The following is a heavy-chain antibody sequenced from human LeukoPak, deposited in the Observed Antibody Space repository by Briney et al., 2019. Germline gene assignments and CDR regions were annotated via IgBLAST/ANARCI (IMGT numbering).Heavy chain of an antibody. Sequence: GGSLRLSCAASGFTFSIYTMNWVRQAPGKGLEWVSSISRGSGSIYYADSVKGRFTISRDNAKNSLSLQMNSLGAEDTAVYYCARDVLSGCLDYWGGGTLVSVSS. CDR3: ARDVLSGCLDY. J-gene: IGHJ4*02. CDR2: ISRGSGSI. V-gene: IGHV3-21*01. CDR1: GFTFSIYT. D-gene: IGHD6-19*01.